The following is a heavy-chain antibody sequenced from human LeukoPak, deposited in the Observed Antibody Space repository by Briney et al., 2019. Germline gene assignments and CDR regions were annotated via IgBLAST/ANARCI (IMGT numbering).Heavy chain of an antibody. D-gene: IGHD3-10*01. CDR2: TSDDGKKK. CDR3: ASLTITRARGDDAFDL. J-gene: IGHJ3*01. V-gene: IGHV3-30*04. CDR1: GFTFSRYD. Sequence: PGGSLRLSCVAFGFTFSRYDVHWVRQAPGKGLEWVAVTSDDGKKKIYADSVKGRFTISRDNSKNTLYLQMNSLRAEDTAVYFCASLTITRARGDDAFDLWGQGTMVTVSS.